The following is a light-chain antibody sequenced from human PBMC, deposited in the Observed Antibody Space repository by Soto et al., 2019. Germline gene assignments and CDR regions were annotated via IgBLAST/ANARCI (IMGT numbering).Light chain of an antibody. Sequence: EIVLTQSPGTLSLFPGERATLSCRASQSISRSYLAWYQQKPGQAPRLLIYGASSRATGIPDRFSGAGSATDVTLTISRLEPEDLAVYYCQLYGSAPAWTFGQGTKVEIK. CDR2: GAS. J-gene: IGKJ1*01. V-gene: IGKV3-20*01. CDR3: QLYGSAPAWT. CDR1: QSISRSY.